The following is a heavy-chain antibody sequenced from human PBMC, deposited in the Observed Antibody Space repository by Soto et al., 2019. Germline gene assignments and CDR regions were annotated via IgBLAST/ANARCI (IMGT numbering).Heavy chain of an antibody. CDR3: AKDPRGGYYSDY. Sequence: GGSLKLSCAASGFTFSSYAMSWVRQAPGKGLEWVSAISGSGGSTYYADSVKGRFTISRDNSKNTLYLQMNSLRAEDTAVYYCAKDPRGGYYSDYWGQGTLVTVSS. D-gene: IGHD3-22*01. J-gene: IGHJ4*02. V-gene: IGHV3-23*01. CDR2: ISGSGGST. CDR1: GFTFSSYA.